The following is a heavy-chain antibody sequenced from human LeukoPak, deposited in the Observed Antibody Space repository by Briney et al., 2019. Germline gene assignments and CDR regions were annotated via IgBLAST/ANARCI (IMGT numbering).Heavy chain of an antibody. CDR1: GYTFTSYY. D-gene: IGHD3-22*01. Sequence: SVKVSCKASGYTFTSYYMHWVRQAPGQGLEWMGRIIPILGIANYAQKFQGRVTITADKSTSTAYMELSSLRSEDTAVYYCARVQKDYYDSSGYYYYFDYWGQGTLVTVSS. J-gene: IGHJ4*02. CDR3: ARVQKDYYDSSGYYYYFDY. CDR2: IIPILGIA. V-gene: IGHV1-69*04.